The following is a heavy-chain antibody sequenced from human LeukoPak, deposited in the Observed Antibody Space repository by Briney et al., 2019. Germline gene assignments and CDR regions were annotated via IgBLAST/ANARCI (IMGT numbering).Heavy chain of an antibody. Sequence: ASVKVSCKASGYTFTGYYMHWVRQAPGQGLAWMGWINPNSGGTNYAQKFQGRVTMTRDTSISTAYMELSRLRSDDTAVYYCARDLGFSSGRQIWGQGTRVTVSS. CDR3: ARDLGFSSGRQI. V-gene: IGHV1-2*02. CDR1: GYTFTGYY. CDR2: INPNSGGT. J-gene: IGHJ4*02. D-gene: IGHD6-19*01.